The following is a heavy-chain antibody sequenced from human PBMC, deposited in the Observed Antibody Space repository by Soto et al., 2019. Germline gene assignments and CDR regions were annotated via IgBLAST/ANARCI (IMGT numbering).Heavy chain of an antibody. Sequence: PWETLSLTCTVGGGLFREYYWSWIRQPPGKGLEWIGEINQSGTTHYNPSLKRRLNITIDTSKNQFSLKLTSVTAADTATYYCARDIITVIGGQIYYYFGMDVWGQGTTVTVSS. V-gene: IGHV4-34*01. D-gene: IGHD3-10*01. CDR1: GGLFREYY. CDR2: INQSGTT. CDR3: ARDIITVIGGQIYYYFGMDV. J-gene: IGHJ6*02.